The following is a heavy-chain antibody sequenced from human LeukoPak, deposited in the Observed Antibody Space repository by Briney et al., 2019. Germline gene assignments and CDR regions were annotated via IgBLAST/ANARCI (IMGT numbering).Heavy chain of an antibody. CDR1: GFTFSSYW. J-gene: IGHJ5*02. Sequence: GGSLRLSCAASGFTFSSYWMSWVRQAPGKGLEWVANIKQDGSEKYYVDSVKGRFTISRDNAKNYTAVYYCARWAQRAFRRPTGWFDPWGQGTLVTVSS. D-gene: IGHD3-10*01. V-gene: IGHV3-7*01. CDR2: IKQDGSEK. CDR3: GWFDP.